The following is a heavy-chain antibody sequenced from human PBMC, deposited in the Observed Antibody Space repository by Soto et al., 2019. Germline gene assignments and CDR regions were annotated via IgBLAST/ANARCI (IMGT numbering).Heavy chain of an antibody. CDR2: INAGNGNT. V-gene: IGHV1-3*01. J-gene: IGHJ5*02. CDR3: ARVGPPADP. Sequence: GGSVEVSRQASGYTLASYSIPLVRQAPRQRLEWMGWINAGNGNTKYSQKFQGRVTITRDTSASTAYMELSSLRSEDTAVYYCARVGPPADPWGQGTLVTVSS. CDR1: GYTLASYS.